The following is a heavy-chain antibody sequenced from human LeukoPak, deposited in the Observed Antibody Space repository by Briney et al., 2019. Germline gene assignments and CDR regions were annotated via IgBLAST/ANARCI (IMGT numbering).Heavy chain of an antibody. CDR3: ARDHYGSGSYKAYFDY. J-gene: IGHJ4*01. CDR1: GGSISSYY. Sequence: SETLSLTCTVSGGSISSYYWSWIRQPPGKGLEWIGYINYSGSTNYNPSLKSRVTMSVDTSKNQFSLKLSSVTAADTAMYYCARDHYGSGSYKAYFDYWGHGIQVTVSS. D-gene: IGHD3-10*01. V-gene: IGHV4-59*01. CDR2: INYSGST.